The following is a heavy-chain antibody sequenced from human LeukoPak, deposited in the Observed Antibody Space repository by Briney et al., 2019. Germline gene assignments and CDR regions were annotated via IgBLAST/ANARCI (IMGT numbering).Heavy chain of an antibody. D-gene: IGHD3-3*01. V-gene: IGHV4-59*12. CDR2: IYYSGST. CDR3: ARATIFGVAHKWFDP. J-gene: IGHJ5*02. CDR1: GGSISSYY. Sequence: PSETPSLTCTVSGGSISSYYWSWIRQPPGKGLEWIGYIYYSGSTNYNPSLKSRVTISVDRSKNQFSLKLSSVTAADTAVYYCARATIFGVAHKWFDPWGQGTLVTVSS.